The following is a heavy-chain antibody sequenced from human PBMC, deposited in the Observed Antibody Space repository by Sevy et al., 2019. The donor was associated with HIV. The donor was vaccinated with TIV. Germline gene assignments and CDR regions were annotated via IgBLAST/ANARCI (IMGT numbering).Heavy chain of an antibody. V-gene: IGHV4-59*01. J-gene: IGHJ6*02. CDR2: IYYNGRT. CDR3: ARAAANYYYAMDV. Sequence: SETLSLTCTVSGDSISGYYWSWIRQSPGKGLQWIGYIYYNGRTNYDPSLKSRVIISTDTSKNQFSLKLSSVTAADTAIYNCARAAANYYYAMDVWGQGTTVTVSS. CDR1: GDSISGYY.